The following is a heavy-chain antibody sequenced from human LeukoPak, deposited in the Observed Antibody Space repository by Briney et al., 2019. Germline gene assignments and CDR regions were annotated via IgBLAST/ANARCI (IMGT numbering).Heavy chain of an antibody. J-gene: IGHJ5*02. CDR2: TYYRSKWCY. V-gene: IGHV6-1*01. CDR1: ADSVSSNSAA. D-gene: IGHD2-15*01. Sequence: SQTLSLTCAISADSVSSNSAAGNWIRQSPSRGLEWLGRTYYRSKWCYDYAVSVKSRITINPDTSQNQFSLQLNSVTPEDTAVYYCARGGRNWFDPWGQGTLVTVSS. CDR3: ARGGRNWFDP.